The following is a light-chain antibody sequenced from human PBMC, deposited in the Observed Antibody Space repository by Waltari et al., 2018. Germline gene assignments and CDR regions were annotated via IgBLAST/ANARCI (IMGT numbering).Light chain of an antibody. CDR2: CAS. CDR3: QQAYRIPLA. Sequence: DIQVTQSPSSLSASVGDRVTITCRASQSIGDYLNWYQQKPGKAPKVLIYCASNLQSGVPSRFSGSGSDTDFTLTISTLQPEDFATYYCQQAYRIPLAFGGGTKVEIK. J-gene: IGKJ4*01. CDR1: QSIGDY. V-gene: IGKV1-39*01.